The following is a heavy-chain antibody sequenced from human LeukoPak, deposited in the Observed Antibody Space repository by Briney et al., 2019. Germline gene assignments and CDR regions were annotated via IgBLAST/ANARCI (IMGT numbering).Heavy chain of an antibody. CDR1: VGTVNSYA. CDR2: IIPILGIA. V-gene: IGHV1-69*04. D-gene: IGHD3-10*01. J-gene: IGHJ4*02. CDR3: ARDDPGFGELTPAY. Sequence: GASVKVSCKASVGTVNSYAISWVRQAPGQGLEWRGRIIPILGIANYAQKFQGRVTITRDKSTSTAYMELSSLRSEDTAVYYCARDDPGFGELTPAYWGQGTLVTASS.